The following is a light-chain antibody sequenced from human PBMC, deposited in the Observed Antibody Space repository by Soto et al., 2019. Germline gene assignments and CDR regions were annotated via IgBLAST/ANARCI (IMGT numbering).Light chain of an antibody. V-gene: IGLV1-44*01. CDR1: SSNIGSNS. Sequence: QSVLTQPLSASGTPGQRVIISCSGRSSNIGSNSVIWYQQLPGAAPKLLMYSNNQRPSGVPDRFSGSKSGTSGSLAISGLQSEDEADYYCAAWDDSLNGPVFGGGTKLTVL. J-gene: IGLJ2*01. CDR2: SNN. CDR3: AAWDDSLNGPV.